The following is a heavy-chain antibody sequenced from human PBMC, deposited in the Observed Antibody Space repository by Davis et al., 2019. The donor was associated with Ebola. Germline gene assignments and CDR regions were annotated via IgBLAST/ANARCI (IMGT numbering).Heavy chain of an antibody. V-gene: IGHV3-74*01. CDR2: FYSDGNGR. CDR3: ARSSNQLLSYYYGIDV. J-gene: IGHJ6*02. D-gene: IGHD1-26*01. Sequence: GESLKISCAVSGFTFSTYWMHWVRQAPGKGLVWVSSFYSDGNGRRYADSVKGRFTVSRDYAKNTLYLQMDSLRAEDTAVYFCARSSNQLLSYYYGIDVWGQGTTVSVSS. CDR1: GFTFSTYW.